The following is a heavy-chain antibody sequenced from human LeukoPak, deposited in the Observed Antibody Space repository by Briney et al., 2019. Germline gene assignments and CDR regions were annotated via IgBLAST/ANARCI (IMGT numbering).Heavy chain of an antibody. J-gene: IGHJ4*02. D-gene: IGHD6-19*01. CDR2: SYDSGST. V-gene: IGHV4-61*01. Sequence: SETLSLTCTVSGGSVSSGSYYWSWIRQPPGKGLEWIGYSYDSGSTNYNPALKRRVTISVDTSKNQFPLKLSSVTAADTAVYYCATILYGAVAGTDYWGQGTLVTVSS. CDR1: GGSVSSGSYY. CDR3: ATILYGAVAGTDY.